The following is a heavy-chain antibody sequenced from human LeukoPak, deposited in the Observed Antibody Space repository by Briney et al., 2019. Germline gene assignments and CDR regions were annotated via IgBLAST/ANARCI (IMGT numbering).Heavy chain of an antibody. CDR2: INHSGST. D-gene: IGHD2-2*01. CDR3: ARGERYCSSTSCLNRYNWFDP. J-gene: IGHJ5*02. Sequence: PSETLSLTCAVYGGSFSGYYWSWLRQPPGKGLEWIGEINHSGSTNYNPSLKSRVTISVDTSKNQFSLKLSSMTAADTAVYYCARGERYCSSTSCLNRYNWFDPWGQGTLVTVSS. CDR1: GGSFSGYY. V-gene: IGHV4-34*01.